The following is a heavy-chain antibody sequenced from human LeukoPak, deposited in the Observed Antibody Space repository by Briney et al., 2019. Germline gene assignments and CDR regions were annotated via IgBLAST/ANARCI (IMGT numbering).Heavy chain of an antibody. CDR1: GYTFTCYY. D-gene: IGHD1-26*01. Sequence: GASVKVSCKASGYTFTCYYMHWVRQAPGQGLEWMGWINPNSGGTNYAQKVQGRVTMTRDTSISTAYMELSRLRSDDTAVYYCARGSGRYYYFDYWGQGNLVPVSS. J-gene: IGHJ4*02. V-gene: IGHV1-2*02. CDR2: INPNSGGT. CDR3: ARGSGRYYYFDY.